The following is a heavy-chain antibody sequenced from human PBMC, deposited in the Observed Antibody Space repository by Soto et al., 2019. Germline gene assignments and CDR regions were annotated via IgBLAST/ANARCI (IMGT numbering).Heavy chain of an antibody. Sequence: GGSLRLSCAASGFSFGSYGMHWFRQAPGKGLEWVALIWSDGTNKYYADSVKGRFTISRDNSKKTLYLQMNSLRAEDTAVYYCAKDLVAAAGTDYWGQGTLVTVSS. CDR3: AKDLVAAAGTDY. CDR2: IWSDGTNK. J-gene: IGHJ4*02. V-gene: IGHV3-33*06. CDR1: GFSFGSYG. D-gene: IGHD6-13*01.